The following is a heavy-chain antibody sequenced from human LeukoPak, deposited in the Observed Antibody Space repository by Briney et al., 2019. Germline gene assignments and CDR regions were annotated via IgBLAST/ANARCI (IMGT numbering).Heavy chain of an antibody. Sequence: PGGSLRLSCAASGFTFSSYDMSWVRQASGKGLEWVGRIRSKANSYATAYAASVKGRFTISRDDSKNTAYLQMNSLETEDTAVYYCARQYGDYVLFGYWGQGTLVTVSS. V-gene: IGHV3-73*01. J-gene: IGHJ4*02. D-gene: IGHD4-17*01. CDR2: IRSKANSYAT. CDR1: GFTFSSYD. CDR3: ARQYGDYVLFGY.